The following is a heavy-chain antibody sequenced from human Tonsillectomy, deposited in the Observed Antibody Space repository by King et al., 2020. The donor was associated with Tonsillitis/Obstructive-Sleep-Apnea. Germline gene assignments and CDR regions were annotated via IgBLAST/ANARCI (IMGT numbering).Heavy chain of an antibody. D-gene: IGHD3-10*01. Sequence: HVQLVESGGGVVQPGRSLRLSCAASASNFSSYAMHWVRQAPGKGLQWVAVISYDGSNKYYEDSVKGRLTMSRDNSKNTVYLQMNNLRAEDTAVYYCARDSGRGQGWFDPWGQGALVTVSS. CDR2: ISYDGSNK. CDR1: ASNFSSYA. V-gene: IGHV3-30*04. J-gene: IGHJ5*02. CDR3: ARDSGRGQGWFDP.